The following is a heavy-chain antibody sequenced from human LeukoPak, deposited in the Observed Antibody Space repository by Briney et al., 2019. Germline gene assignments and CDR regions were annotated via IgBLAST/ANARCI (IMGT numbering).Heavy chain of an antibody. D-gene: IGHD5-18*01. CDR2: VDPEDGKT. Sequence: VASVKISCKVSGYTFTDYYMHWVQQAPGKGLEWMGLVDPEDGKTIYAEKFQGRVTITADTSTDTAYVELSSLRSEDTAVYYCARGDTAMAPGGSDYWGQGTLVTVSS. V-gene: IGHV1-69-2*01. J-gene: IGHJ4*02. CDR3: ARGDTAMAPGGSDY. CDR1: GYTFTDYY.